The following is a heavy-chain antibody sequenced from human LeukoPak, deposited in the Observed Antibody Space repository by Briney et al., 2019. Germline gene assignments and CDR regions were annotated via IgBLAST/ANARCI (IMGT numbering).Heavy chain of an antibody. J-gene: IGHJ4*02. CDR2: IYADGSS. CDR3: ARGYYYRT. Sequence: PSQTLSLTCTVSGGSVGSDNSYWNWIRQPAGKALEWIRRIYADGSSNYNPSLKSRVTILVDTSKNQFSLRLSSMTAADTAVYYCARGYYYRTWGLGTLVTVSS. V-gene: IGHV4-61*02. D-gene: IGHD3-10*01. CDR1: GGSVGSDNSY.